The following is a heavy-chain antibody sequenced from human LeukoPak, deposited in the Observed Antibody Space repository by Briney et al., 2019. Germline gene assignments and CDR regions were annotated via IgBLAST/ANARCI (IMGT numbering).Heavy chain of an antibody. CDR2: INTNTGNP. CDR1: GYTFTSYA. V-gene: IGHV7-4-1*02. Sequence: ASVKVSCKASGYTFTSYAMNWVRQAPGQGLEWMGWINTNTGNPTYAQGFTGRFVFSLDTSVSTAYLQISSLKAEDTAVYYCARSDSSSRYFRSFDYWGQGTLVTVSS. J-gene: IGHJ4*02. CDR3: ARSDSSSRYFRSFDY. D-gene: IGHD6-13*01.